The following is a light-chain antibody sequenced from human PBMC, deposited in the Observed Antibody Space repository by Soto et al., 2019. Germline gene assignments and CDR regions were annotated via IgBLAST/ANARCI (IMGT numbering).Light chain of an antibody. CDR1: ESIRSN. V-gene: IGKV3-15*01. CDR3: QHYHNWPRT. Sequence: EIVTTQSPATLTVSAGERATLSCRASESIRSNLAWFQQKPGQAPRLLIQDASTRATGIPARFSGSGFGTEFTLTISGLQSEDFAVYYCQHYHNWPRTFGQGTKLEIK. CDR2: DAS. J-gene: IGKJ2*01.